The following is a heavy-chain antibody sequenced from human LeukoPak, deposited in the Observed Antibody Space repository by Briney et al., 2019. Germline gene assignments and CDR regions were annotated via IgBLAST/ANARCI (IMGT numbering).Heavy chain of an antibody. CDR1: GGSISSNNW. CDR2: IYHSGST. Sequence: SGTLSLTCTVSGGSISSNNWWSWVRQPPGKGLEWIGEIYHSGSTNYNPSLKSRVTMSVDTSKNQFSLKLSSVTAADTAVYYCAGVDSNLGNFDYWGQGTLVTVSS. CDR3: AGVDSNLGNFDY. V-gene: IGHV4-4*02. D-gene: IGHD4-11*01. J-gene: IGHJ4*02.